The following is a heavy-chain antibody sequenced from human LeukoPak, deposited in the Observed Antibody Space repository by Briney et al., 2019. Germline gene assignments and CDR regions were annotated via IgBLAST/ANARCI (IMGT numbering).Heavy chain of an antibody. D-gene: IGHD7-27*01. V-gene: IGHV3-33*01. J-gene: IGHJ3*02. Sequence: GGSLRLSCAASGFTFSSYGMHWVRQAPGKGLEWVAVILSDGSKEFYTDSVKGRFTISRDNAKNSLYLQMNSLRAEDTAVYYCARAQHLNWDRDNGDAFDTWGQGTMVTVSS. CDR2: ILSDGSKE. CDR1: GFTFSSYG. CDR3: ARAQHLNWDRDNGDAFDT.